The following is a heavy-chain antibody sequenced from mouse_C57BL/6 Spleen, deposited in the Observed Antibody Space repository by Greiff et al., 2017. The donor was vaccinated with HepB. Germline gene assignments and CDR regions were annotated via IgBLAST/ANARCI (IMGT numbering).Heavy chain of an antibody. CDR1: GYTFTSYW. D-gene: IGHD1-1*01. CDR2: IDPSDSYT. Sequence: VQLQQPGAELVRPGTSVKLSCKASGYTFTSYWMHWVKQRPGQGLEWIGVIDPSDSYTNYNQKFKGKATLTVDTSSSTAYMQLSSLTSEDSAVYYCARSEFITTVVASFDYWGQGTTLTVSS. J-gene: IGHJ2*01. CDR3: ARSEFITTVVASFDY. V-gene: IGHV1-59*01.